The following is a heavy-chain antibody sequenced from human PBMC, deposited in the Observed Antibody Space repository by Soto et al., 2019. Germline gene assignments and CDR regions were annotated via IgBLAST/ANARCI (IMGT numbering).Heavy chain of an antibody. D-gene: IGHD1-26*01. V-gene: IGHV3-23*01. CDR2: ISATGGLK. Sequence: EVQLSESGGRLGQPGGSLRLSCAASGFTFTNYAMTWVRQSPGKGLQWVSGISATGGLKYYADSVQGRFTISRDNSKNTLYLQMDTLRDGDTAIYYCAREVGAPSGWLDPWGQGTQVTVSS. CDR1: GFTFTNYA. J-gene: IGHJ5*02. CDR3: AREVGAPSGWLDP.